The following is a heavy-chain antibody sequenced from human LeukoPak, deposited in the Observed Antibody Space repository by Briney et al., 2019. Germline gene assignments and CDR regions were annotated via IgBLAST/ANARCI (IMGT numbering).Heavy chain of an antibody. D-gene: IGHD7-27*01. J-gene: IGHJ4*02. Sequence: GGSLRLSCAASGFTFSSYAMSWVRQAPGKGLEWVSAISGSGGSTYYADSVKGRFTISRDNSKNTLYLQMNSLRAEDTAVYYCARDLGSSLYYFDYWGQGTLVTVSS. CDR1: GFTFSSYA. CDR3: ARDLGSSLYYFDY. V-gene: IGHV3-23*01. CDR2: ISGSGGST.